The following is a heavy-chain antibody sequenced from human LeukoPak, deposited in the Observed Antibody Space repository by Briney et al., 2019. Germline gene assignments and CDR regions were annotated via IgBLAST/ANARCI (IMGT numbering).Heavy chain of an antibody. CDR3: ARDRGGTDDFWSGYYTGYFDY. J-gene: IGHJ4*02. CDR1: GFTFSSYS. V-gene: IGHV3-48*01. D-gene: IGHD3-3*01. Sequence: EPGGSLRLSCAASGFTFSSYSMLWVRQAPGKGLEWVSYISSSSSTIYYADSVKGRFTISRDNAKNSLYLQMNSLRAEDTAVFYCARDRGGTDDFWSGYYTGYFDYWGQGTLVTVSS. CDR2: ISSSSSTI.